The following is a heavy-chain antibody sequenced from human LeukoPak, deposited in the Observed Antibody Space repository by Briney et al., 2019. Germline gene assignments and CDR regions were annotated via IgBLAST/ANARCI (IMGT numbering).Heavy chain of an antibody. CDR1: GFTFSSYA. CDR3: ATSVGYCSSTSCPKYYFDY. V-gene: IGHV3-23*01. Sequence: EGSLRLSCAASGFTFSSYAMSWVRQAPGKGLEWVSAISGSGGSTYYADSVKGRFTISRDNSKNTLYLQMNSLRAEDTAVYYCATSVGYCSSTSCPKYYFDYWGQGTLVTVSS. J-gene: IGHJ4*02. D-gene: IGHD2-2*01. CDR2: ISGSGGST.